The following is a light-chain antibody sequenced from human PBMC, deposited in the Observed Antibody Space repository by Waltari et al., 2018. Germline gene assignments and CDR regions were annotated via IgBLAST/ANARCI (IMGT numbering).Light chain of an antibody. CDR3: QQSYSSPRT. CDR2: AAS. CDR1: QRISTY. Sequence: DIQMTQSPSSLSASVGDRVNITCRASQRISTYLNWYQQKPGKAHKLLIYAASSLQSGVPSRFSSSGSRTDFTLTISSLQPEDFASYYCQQSYSSPRTFGQGTKLEI. J-gene: IGKJ2*02. V-gene: IGKV1-39*01.